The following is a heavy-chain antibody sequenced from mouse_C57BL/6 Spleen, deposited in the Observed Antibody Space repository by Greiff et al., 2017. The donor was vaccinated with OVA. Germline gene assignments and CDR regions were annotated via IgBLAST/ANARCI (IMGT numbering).Heavy chain of an antibody. V-gene: IGHV3-6*01. Sequence: EVHLVESGPGLVKPSQSLSLTCSVTGYSITSGYYWNWIRQFPGNKLEWMGYISYDGSNNYNPSLKNRISITRDTSKNQFFLKLNSVTTEDTATYYCARGGLGRDAMDYWGQGTSVTVSS. J-gene: IGHJ4*01. CDR1: GYSITSGYY. CDR2: ISYDGSN. D-gene: IGHD4-1*01. CDR3: ARGGLGRDAMDY.